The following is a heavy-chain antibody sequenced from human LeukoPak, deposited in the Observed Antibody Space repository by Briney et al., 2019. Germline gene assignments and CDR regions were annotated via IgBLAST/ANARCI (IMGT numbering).Heavy chain of an antibody. J-gene: IGHJ4*02. CDR3: ARYYFWTGSYFFDH. CDR1: GFTFTTHW. D-gene: IGHD3/OR15-3a*01. V-gene: IGHV5-51*01. CDR2: IFPGDSDT. Sequence: GESLKISCKTSGFTFTTHWIAWVRQMPGAGLELMGIIFPGDSDTNYRPSFQGQATISADKSSNTAYLQWSSLKASDTAMYYCARYYFWTGSYFFDHWGQGTLVTVSS.